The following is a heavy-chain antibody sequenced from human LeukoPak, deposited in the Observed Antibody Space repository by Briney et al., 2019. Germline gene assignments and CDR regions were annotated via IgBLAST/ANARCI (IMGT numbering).Heavy chain of an antibody. CDR2: IRSSGSDI. V-gene: IGHV3-48*03. CDR1: GFTFSSYE. D-gene: IGHD5-18*01. CDR3: ARGGGFSYGSNFYFDY. J-gene: IGHJ4*02. Sequence: GGSLRLSCAASGFTFSSYEMNWVRQAPGRGLEWVSNIRSSGSDINYADSVKGQFTISRDDAKNSMYLHMNSLRAEDTAVYYCARGGGFSYGSNFYFDYWGQGTLVTVSS.